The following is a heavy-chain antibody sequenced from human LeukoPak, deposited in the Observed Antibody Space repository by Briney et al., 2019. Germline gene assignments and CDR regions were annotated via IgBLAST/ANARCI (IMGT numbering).Heavy chain of an antibody. V-gene: IGHV3-49*01. CDR3: TRDHGDSSGYYYSGY. J-gene: IGHJ4*02. D-gene: IGHD3-22*01. Sequence: PGGSLRLSCTAPGFTFGDYAMSWFRQAPGKGLEWVGFIRSKAYGGTTEYAASVKGRFTISRDGSKSIAYLQMNSLKTEDTAVYYCTRDHGDSSGYYYSGYWGQGTLVTVSS. CDR2: IRSKAYGGTT. CDR1: GFTFGDYA.